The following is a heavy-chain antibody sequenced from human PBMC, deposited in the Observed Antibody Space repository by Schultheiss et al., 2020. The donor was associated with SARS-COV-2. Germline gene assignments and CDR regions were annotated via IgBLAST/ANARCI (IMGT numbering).Heavy chain of an antibody. Sequence: SETLSLTCVVSGGSISSYYWGWIRQPPGKGLEWIGSIYYSGSTYYNPSLKSRLTISIDTSKNQFSLKLTSVTAADTAVYYCARGRMTTWTNYYYNYDLDVWGQGTLVTVSS. V-gene: IGHV4-39*01. J-gene: IGHJ6*02. CDR1: GGSISSYY. D-gene: IGHD4-17*01. CDR2: IYYSGST. CDR3: ARGRMTTWTNYYYNYDLDV.